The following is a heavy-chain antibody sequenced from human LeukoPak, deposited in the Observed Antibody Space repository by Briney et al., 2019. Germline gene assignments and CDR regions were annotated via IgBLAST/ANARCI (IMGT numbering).Heavy chain of an antibody. CDR1: GGSISSGSYY. CDR3: ARAMDQLLYYYYYMDV. CDR2: IYTSGST. Sequence: SETLSLTCTVSGGSISSGSYYWSWIRQPAGKGLEWIGRIYTSGSTNYNPSLKSRVTISVDTSKNQFSLKLSSVTAADTAVYYCARAMDQLLYYYYYMDVWGKGTTVTVSS. J-gene: IGHJ6*03. D-gene: IGHD2-2*01. V-gene: IGHV4-61*02.